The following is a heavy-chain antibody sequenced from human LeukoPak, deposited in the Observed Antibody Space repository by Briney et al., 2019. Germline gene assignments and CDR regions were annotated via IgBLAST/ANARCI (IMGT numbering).Heavy chain of an antibody. Sequence: GGSLRLSCAASGFTFSGYWMSWVRQAPGKGLEWVASIKDDGSEKYYMDSVKGRLTISRDNAKNSMSLQMNSLSAEDTAVYYCARGVPVGAFDIWGQGTMVTVSS. J-gene: IGHJ3*02. CDR1: GFTFSGYW. CDR2: IKDDGSEK. CDR3: ARGVPVGAFDI. V-gene: IGHV3-7*03. D-gene: IGHD3-10*01.